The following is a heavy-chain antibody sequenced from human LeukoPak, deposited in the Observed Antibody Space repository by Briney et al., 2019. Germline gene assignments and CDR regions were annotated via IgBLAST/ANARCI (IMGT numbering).Heavy chain of an antibody. J-gene: IGHJ4*02. D-gene: IGHD5-12*01. CDR2: ISSISSSI. CDR3: VRDSALSGTGYSAYDSEY. V-gene: IGHV3-21*01. Sequence: PGRSLRLSCAASGFTFSSYSMNWVRQAPGKGLEWVSSISSISSSIFYADSVKGRFTISRDNAKNSLYLQMNSLRAEDTAVYYCVRDSALSGTGYSAYDSEYWGQGTLVTVSS. CDR1: GFTFSSYS.